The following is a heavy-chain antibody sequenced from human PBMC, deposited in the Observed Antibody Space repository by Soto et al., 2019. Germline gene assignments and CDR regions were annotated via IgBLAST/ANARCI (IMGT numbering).Heavy chain of an antibody. Sequence: GASVKVSCKASGYTFTSYGISWVRQAPGQGLEWMGWISAYNGNTNYAQKLQGRVTMTTDTSTSTAYMELRSLRSDDTAVYYCARDPEPIVGATTFDYWGQGTLVTVSS. V-gene: IGHV1-18*01. CDR3: ARDPEPIVGATTFDY. CDR2: ISAYNGNT. J-gene: IGHJ4*02. D-gene: IGHD1-26*01. CDR1: GYTFTSYG.